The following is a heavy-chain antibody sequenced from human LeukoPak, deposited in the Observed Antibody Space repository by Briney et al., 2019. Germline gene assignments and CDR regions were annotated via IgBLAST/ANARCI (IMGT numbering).Heavy chain of an antibody. D-gene: IGHD1-26*01. J-gene: IGHJ4*02. Sequence: PSETLSLTCTVSGGSISSSSYYWGWIRQPPGKGLEWIASIYYSGSTYYNPSLKSRVTISVDTSRNQFSLKLSSVTAADTAVYYCARTPVGATTIDYFDYWGQGTLVTVSS. CDR1: GGSISSSSYY. CDR2: IYYSGST. CDR3: ARTPVGATTIDYFDY. V-gene: IGHV4-39*01.